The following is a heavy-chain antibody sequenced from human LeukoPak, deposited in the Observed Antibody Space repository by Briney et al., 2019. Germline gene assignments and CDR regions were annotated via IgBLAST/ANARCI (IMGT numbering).Heavy chain of an antibody. V-gene: IGHV3-33*06. CDR3: AKDYGFITPYCYFDL. CDR1: GFTFSSYG. Sequence: GGSLRLSCAASGFTFSSYGMHWVRQAPGKGLEWVALIWYDGSNKDYADSVKGRFTISRDNSKNTVYLQMNSLRAEDTAVYYCAKDYGFITPYCYFDLWGRGTLVTVSS. D-gene: IGHD3-22*01. J-gene: IGHJ2*01. CDR2: IWYDGSNK.